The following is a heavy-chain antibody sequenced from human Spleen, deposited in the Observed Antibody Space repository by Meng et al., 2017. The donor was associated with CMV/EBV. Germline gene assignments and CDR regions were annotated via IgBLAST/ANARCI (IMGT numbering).Heavy chain of an antibody. V-gene: IGHV4-31*02. J-gene: IGHJ5*02. D-gene: IGHD2-2*01. CDR3: ARTYIVVGSDPSRKELLFDP. CDR1: SGGYY. CDR2: IYYSGST. Sequence: SGGYYWSWSRRHPGKGLEWIGYIYYSGSTYYNPSLKSRVTISVDTSKNQFSLKLSSVTAADTAVYYCARTYIVVGSDPSRKELLFDPWGQGTLVTVSS.